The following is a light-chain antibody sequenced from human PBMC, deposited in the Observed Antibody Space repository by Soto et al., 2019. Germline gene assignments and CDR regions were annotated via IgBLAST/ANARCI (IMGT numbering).Light chain of an antibody. Sequence: QSVLTQPPSASGTPGQRVTISCSGSSSNIGSKYVYWYQQLPGTAPKLLIYRNNQRPSGVPDRFSGSKSGTSASLAISGLRFEDEADYYCAAWDDSLSGVVFGGGTKLTVL. V-gene: IGLV1-47*01. CDR1: SSNIGSKY. CDR2: RNN. J-gene: IGLJ2*01. CDR3: AAWDDSLSGVV.